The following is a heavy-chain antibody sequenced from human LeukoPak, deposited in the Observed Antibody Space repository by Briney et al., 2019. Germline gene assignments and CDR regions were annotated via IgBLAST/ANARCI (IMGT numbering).Heavy chain of an antibody. Sequence: GGSLRLSCVASGFTFRDYYMSWIRRAPGKGLEWVSYISSSSSYIDYADSVKGRFTISRDNAKNSLHLQMKSLRAEDTAVYYCAREPVAGYFDYWGQGTLVTASS. V-gene: IGHV3-11*05. CDR3: AREPVAGYFDY. D-gene: IGHD6-19*01. CDR2: ISSSSSYI. CDR1: GFTFRDYY. J-gene: IGHJ4*02.